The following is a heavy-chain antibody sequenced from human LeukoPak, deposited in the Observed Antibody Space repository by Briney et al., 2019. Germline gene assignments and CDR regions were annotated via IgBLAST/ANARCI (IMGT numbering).Heavy chain of an antibody. Sequence: PGGSLRLSCAASGFTFSDYSMSWVRQAPGGGLEWVSSICYSSSYIYYADSVKGRLTISRDNAKNSLYLQMSGLRAEDTAVYYCARERGAGYGSGNYPSDYWGQGTLVTVSS. CDR1: GFTFSDYS. V-gene: IGHV3-21*01. CDR2: ICYSSSYI. J-gene: IGHJ4*02. D-gene: IGHD3-10*01. CDR3: ARERGAGYGSGNYPSDY.